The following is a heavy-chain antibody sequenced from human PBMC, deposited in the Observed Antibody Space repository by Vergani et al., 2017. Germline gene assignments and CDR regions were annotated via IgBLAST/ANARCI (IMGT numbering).Heavy chain of an antibody. Sequence: QVQLVQSGAEVKRPGSSVKVSCKTSGDAFNKFTINWLRQAPGRGLEWMGRIVPVFGLTNYVHKFEGRLTITADRSTATAYMELTSLTSEDTAVYFCAGSYCSGSLCYYAFGVWGQGTMITVSS. CDR1: GDAFNKFT. J-gene: IGHJ3*01. CDR3: AGSYCSGSLCYYAFGV. V-gene: IGHV1-69*02. CDR2: IVPVFGLT. D-gene: IGHD2-15*01.